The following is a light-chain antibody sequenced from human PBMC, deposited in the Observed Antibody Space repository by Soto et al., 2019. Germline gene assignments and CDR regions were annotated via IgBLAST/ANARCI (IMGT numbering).Light chain of an antibody. CDR1: SSNIGRNT. V-gene: IGLV1-44*01. CDR3: AAWDDSLNGPV. J-gene: IGLJ3*02. Sequence: QPVLTQPPSASGTPGQRVTISCSGSSSNIGRNTVNWYQQLPGTAPKLLIYSSDQRPSGVPDRFSGSKSGTSASLAISALQSEDEADYYCAAWDDSLNGPVFGGGTKLTVL. CDR2: SSD.